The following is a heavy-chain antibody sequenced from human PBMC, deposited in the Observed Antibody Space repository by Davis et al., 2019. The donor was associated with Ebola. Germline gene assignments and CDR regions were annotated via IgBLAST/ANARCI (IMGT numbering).Heavy chain of an antibody. Sequence: AASVKVSCKASGYTFTSYYMHWVRQAPGQGLEWMGIINPSGGSTSYAQKFQGRVTMTRDTSTSTVYMELSSLRSEDTAVYYCARGQQLGTYYYYGMDVWGQRTTVTVSS. J-gene: IGHJ6*02. CDR3: ARGQQLGTYYYYGMDV. CDR1: GYTFTSYY. CDR2: INPSGGST. D-gene: IGHD6-13*01. V-gene: IGHV1-46*01.